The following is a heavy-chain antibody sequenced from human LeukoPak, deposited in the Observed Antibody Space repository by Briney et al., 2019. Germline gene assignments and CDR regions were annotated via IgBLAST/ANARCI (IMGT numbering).Heavy chain of an antibody. CDR2: MNPISGNT. CDR1: EYTFTSYD. Sequence: ASVKVSCKASEYTFTSYDINWVRQATGQGLEWMGWMNPISGNTGYAQKFQGRVTMTRNTSISTAYMELSSLRSEDTAVYYCAREIAAARADIWGQGTMVTVSS. D-gene: IGHD6-13*01. V-gene: IGHV1-8*01. CDR3: AREIAAARADI. J-gene: IGHJ3*02.